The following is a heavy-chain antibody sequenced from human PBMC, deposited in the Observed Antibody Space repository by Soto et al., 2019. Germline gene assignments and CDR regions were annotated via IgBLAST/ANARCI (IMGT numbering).Heavy chain of an antibody. CDR1: GGTLSSYA. D-gene: IGHD2-2*02. J-gene: IGHJ6*02. CDR3: AGTREIPYYHGMDV. V-gene: IGHV1-69*01. Sequence: QVQLVQSGAEVKKPGSSVKVSCKAPGGTLSSYAINWVRRAPGQGLEWMGGIIPIFGSANYAPKFQGRVTISADESTSTAYMEVSSLRSEDTAVYYCAGTREIPYYHGMDVWGQGTTVTVSS. CDR2: IIPIFGSA.